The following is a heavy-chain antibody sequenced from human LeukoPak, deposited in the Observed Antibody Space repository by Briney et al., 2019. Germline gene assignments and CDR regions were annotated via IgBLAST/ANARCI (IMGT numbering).Heavy chain of an antibody. V-gene: IGHV3-21*01. CDR2: ISSSSSYI. D-gene: IGHD2-15*01. CDR1: GFTFSRYS. Sequence: GGSLRLSCAASGFTFSRYSMNWVRQAPGKGLEWVSSISSSSSYIYYADSVKGRFTISRDNAKNSLYLQMNSLRAEDTAVYYCARDVGGGYFDYWGQGTLVTVSS. CDR3: ARDVGGGYFDY. J-gene: IGHJ4*02.